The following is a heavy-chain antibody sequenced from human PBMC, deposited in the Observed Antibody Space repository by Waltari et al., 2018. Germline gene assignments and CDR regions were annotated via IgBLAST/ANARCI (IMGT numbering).Heavy chain of an antibody. J-gene: IGHJ6*03. Sequence: QVQLVQSGAELTKPGASVKVSCKASGVIYTSYARHWVRQAPGQRLEWMGWSNVGNGNTKYSQECQGRVTITRDTSASTAYMELSSLRSEDMAVYYCARSSGSYSMDVWGQGTTVTVSS. CDR2: SNVGNGNT. CDR3: ARSSGSYSMDV. V-gene: IGHV1-3*02. D-gene: IGHD1-26*01. CDR1: GVIYTSYA.